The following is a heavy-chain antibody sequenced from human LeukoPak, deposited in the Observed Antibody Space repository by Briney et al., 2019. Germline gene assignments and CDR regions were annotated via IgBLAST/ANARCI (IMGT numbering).Heavy chain of an antibody. J-gene: IGHJ5*02. CDR2: IHYSGST. D-gene: IGHD6-13*01. V-gene: IGHV4-59*08. Sequence: PSETLSFTCTVSGGSINSFYWSWIRQPPGKGLEWIGYIHYSGSTDYNPSLKSRVTISVDTSKKQFSLKLSSVTAADTAVYYCARRSSSWDDGWCAPWGQGTLVTVSS. CDR1: GGSINSFY. CDR3: ARRSSSWDDGWCAP.